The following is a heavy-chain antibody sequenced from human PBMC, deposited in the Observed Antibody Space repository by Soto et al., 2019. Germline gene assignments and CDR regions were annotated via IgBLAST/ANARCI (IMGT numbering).Heavy chain of an antibody. D-gene: IGHD6-13*01. CDR1: GFTFSSYA. J-gene: IGHJ2*01. CDR3: AKDGTKIAAAGNWYFDL. CDR2: ISGSGGST. Sequence: GGSLRLSCAASGFTFSSYAMSWVRQAPGKGLEWVSAISGSGGSTYYADSVKGRFTISRDNSKNTLYLQMNSLRAEDTAVYYCAKDGTKIAAAGNWYFDLWGRGTLVTVSS. V-gene: IGHV3-23*01.